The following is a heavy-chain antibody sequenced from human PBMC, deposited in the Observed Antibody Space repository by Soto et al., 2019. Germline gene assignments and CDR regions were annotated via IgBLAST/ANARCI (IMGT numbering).Heavy chain of an antibody. V-gene: IGHV4-4*02. J-gene: IGHJ3*02. CDR3: ARRPMGVAAVHDAFDI. Sequence: SETLSLTCAVSGGSISSSNWWSWVRQPPGKGLEWIGEIYHSGSTNYNPSLKSRVTISVDKSKNQFSLKLSSVTAADTVVYYCARRPMGVAAVHDAFDIWGQGTMVTVSS. CDR2: IYHSGST. D-gene: IGHD6-13*01. CDR1: GGSISSSNW.